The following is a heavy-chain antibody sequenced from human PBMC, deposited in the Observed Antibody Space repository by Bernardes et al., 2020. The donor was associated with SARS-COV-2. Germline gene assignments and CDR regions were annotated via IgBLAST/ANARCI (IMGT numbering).Heavy chain of an antibody. CDR2: ISYDGSNQ. CDR3: AKEALYYFISGESYGMDV. Sequence: GGSLRLSCAASGFSFSSYGMHWVRQAPGKGLEWVAVISYDGSNQYSADPLKGRFTVSRDNSKNTLFLQLNSLRAEDTAVYYCAKEALYYFISGESYGMDVWGRGTTVTVSS. J-gene: IGHJ6*02. V-gene: IGHV3-30*18. CDR1: GFSFSSYG. D-gene: IGHD3-10*01.